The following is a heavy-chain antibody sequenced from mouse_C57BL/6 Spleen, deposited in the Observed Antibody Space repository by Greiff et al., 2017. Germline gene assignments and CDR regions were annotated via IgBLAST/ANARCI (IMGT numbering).Heavy chain of an antibody. J-gene: IGHJ3*01. CDR3: ARLITPAEAWFAY. V-gene: IGHV1-50*01. CDR2: IDPSDSYT. D-gene: IGHD1-1*01. CDR1: GYTFTSYW. Sequence: QVQLQQSGAELVKPGASVKLSCKASGYTFTSYWMQWVNQRPGQGLEWIGEIDPSDSYTNYNQKFKGKATLTVDPSSSTAYMQLSSLTSEDSAVYCCARLITPAEAWFAYWGQGTLVTVSA.